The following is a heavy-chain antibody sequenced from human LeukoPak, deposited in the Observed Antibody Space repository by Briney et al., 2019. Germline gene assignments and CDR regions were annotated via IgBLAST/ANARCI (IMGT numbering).Heavy chain of an antibody. D-gene: IGHD6-13*01. CDR1: GFTFSSFA. CDR2: MSGDATST. Sequence: HPGRSLRLSCAASGFTFSSFAMNWVRQAPGKGLEWVSTMSGDATSTYYADSVKGRFTISRDNSKNTLYLQMNSLRAEDTAVYYCAKRTSGSSWYSSDYWGQGTLVTVSS. J-gene: IGHJ4*02. V-gene: IGHV3-23*01. CDR3: AKRTSGSSWYSSDY.